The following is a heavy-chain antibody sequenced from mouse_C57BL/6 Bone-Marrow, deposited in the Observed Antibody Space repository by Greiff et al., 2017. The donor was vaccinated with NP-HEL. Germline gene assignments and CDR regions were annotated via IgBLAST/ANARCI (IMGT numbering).Heavy chain of an antibody. Sequence: EVQGVESGGGLVQPGGSMKLSCAASGFTFSDAWMDWVRQSPEKGLEWVAEIRNKANNHATYYAESVKGRFTISRDDSKSSVYLQMNSLRAEDTGIYYCTRSPIYDGYYGFAYWGQGTLVTVSA. CDR1: GFTFSDAW. V-gene: IGHV6-6*01. CDR3: TRSPIYDGYYGFAY. D-gene: IGHD2-3*01. CDR2: IRNKANNHAT. J-gene: IGHJ3*01.